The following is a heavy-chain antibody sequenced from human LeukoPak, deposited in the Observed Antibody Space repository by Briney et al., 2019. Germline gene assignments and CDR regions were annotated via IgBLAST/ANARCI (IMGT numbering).Heavy chain of an antibody. Sequence: GGSLRLSCAASGFTFSSYAMSWVRQAPGKGLEWVSAISGSGGSTYYADSVKGRLTISRDNSKNTLYLQMNSLRAEDTAVYYCAKDFSSSWYARYYGMDVWGQGTTVTVSS. CDR2: ISGSGGST. CDR3: AKDFSSSWYARYYGMDV. D-gene: IGHD6-13*01. CDR1: GFTFSSYA. V-gene: IGHV3-23*01. J-gene: IGHJ6*02.